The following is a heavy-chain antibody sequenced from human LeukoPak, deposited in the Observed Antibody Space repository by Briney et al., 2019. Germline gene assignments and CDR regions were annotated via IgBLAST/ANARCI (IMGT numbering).Heavy chain of an antibody. Sequence: SVTVSCKASGCTFICYAFSWVRQAPAQGLEWMGRIIPILGIANYAQKFQGRVTITADKSTSTAYMELSSLRSEDTAVYYWARERTAGAVAGMDYYYGMDVWGQGTTVTVSS. CDR2: IIPILGIA. D-gene: IGHD6-19*01. CDR1: GCTFICYA. J-gene: IGHJ6*02. CDR3: ARERTAGAVAGMDYYYGMDV. V-gene: IGHV1-69*04.